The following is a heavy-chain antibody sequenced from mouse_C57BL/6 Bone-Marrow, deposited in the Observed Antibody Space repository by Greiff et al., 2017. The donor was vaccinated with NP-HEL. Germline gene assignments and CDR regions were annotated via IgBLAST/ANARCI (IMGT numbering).Heavy chain of an antibody. Sequence: QVHVKQSGAELVKPGASVKMSCKASGYTFTTYPIEWMKQNHGKSLEWIGNFHPYNDDTKYNEKFKGKATLTVEKSSSTVYLELSRLTSDDSAVYYCARRYYYGSSYGYFDYWGQGTTLTVSS. CDR2: FHPYNDDT. V-gene: IGHV1-47*01. CDR3: ARRYYYGSSYGYFDY. CDR1: GYTFTTYP. D-gene: IGHD1-1*01. J-gene: IGHJ2*01.